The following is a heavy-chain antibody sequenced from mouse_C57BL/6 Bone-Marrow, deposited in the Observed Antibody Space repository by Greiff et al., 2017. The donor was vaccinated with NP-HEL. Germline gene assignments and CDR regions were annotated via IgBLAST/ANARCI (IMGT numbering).Heavy chain of an antibody. CDR2: IRNKANNPAT. D-gene: IGHD2-4*01. CDR3: TRPTSYDYGGEVWFAY. J-gene: IGHJ3*01. CDR1: GFTFSDAW. V-gene: IGHV6-6*01. Sequence: EVKLMESGGGLVQPGGSMKLSCAASGFTFSDAWMDWARQSPEKGLEWVAEIRNKANNPATYYAESVKGRFTISRDYSKRSVYLKMNSLRAEDTGIYYCTRPTSYDYGGEVWFAYWGQGTLVTVSA.